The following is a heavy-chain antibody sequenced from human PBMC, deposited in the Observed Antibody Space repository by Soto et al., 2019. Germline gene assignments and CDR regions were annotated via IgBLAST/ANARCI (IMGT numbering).Heavy chain of an antibody. CDR2: IYYSAST. CDR3: GSYTKLYSGYGYYFDY. Sequence: QLQLQESGPGLVKPSETLSLTCTVSGGSISSSSYYWGWIRQPPGKGLEWIGSIYYSASTYYNPSLKSRVTISVDTSNNQFSLKLSSVTAADTAVYYCGSYTKLYSGYGYYFDYWGQGTLVTVSS. V-gene: IGHV4-39*01. CDR1: GGSISSSSYY. D-gene: IGHD5-12*01. J-gene: IGHJ4*02.